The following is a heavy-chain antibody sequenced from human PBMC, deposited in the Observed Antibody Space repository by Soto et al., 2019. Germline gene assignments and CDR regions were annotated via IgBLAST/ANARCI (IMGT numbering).Heavy chain of an antibody. V-gene: IGHV3-30*18. CDR3: AKALGDDAFDI. J-gene: IGHJ3*02. CDR1: GFTFSSYG. CDR2: ISYDGSNK. D-gene: IGHD3-16*01. Sequence: QVQLVESGGGVVQPGRSLRLSCAASGFTFSSYGMHWVRQAPGKGLEWVAVISYDGSNKYYADSVKGRFTISRDNSKNPLYLQMNSLRAEDTAVYYWAKALGDDAFDIWGQGTMVTVSS.